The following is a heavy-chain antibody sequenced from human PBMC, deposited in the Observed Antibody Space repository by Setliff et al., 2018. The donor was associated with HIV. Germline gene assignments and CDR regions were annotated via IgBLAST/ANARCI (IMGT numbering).Heavy chain of an antibody. CDR3: ARELYREWDY. CDR1: GFNFNSYG. CDR2: IWFDGSYK. J-gene: IGHJ4*02. Sequence: GESLKISCAASGFNFNSYGMHWVRQAPGKGLEWVAVIWFDGSYKYYVDSVKGRFTISRDNSKNTVYLQMNSLRVEDTAVYYCARELYREWDYWGQGTLVTVSS. D-gene: IGHD3-16*02. V-gene: IGHV3-33*01.